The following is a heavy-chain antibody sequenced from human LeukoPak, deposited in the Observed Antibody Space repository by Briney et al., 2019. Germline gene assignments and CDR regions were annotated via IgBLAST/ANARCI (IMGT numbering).Heavy chain of an antibody. CDR3: ASGAVAGPFDY. D-gene: IGHD6-19*01. V-gene: IGHV3-7*03. Sequence: PGGSLRLSCAASGFTFSTYWMSWVRQAPGKGLEWVANIKQDGSAKYYVDSVKGRFTISRDNAKNSLYLQMNSLRAEDMALYYCASGAVAGPFDYWGQGTLVTVSS. CDR1: GFTFSTYW. CDR2: IKQDGSAK. J-gene: IGHJ4*02.